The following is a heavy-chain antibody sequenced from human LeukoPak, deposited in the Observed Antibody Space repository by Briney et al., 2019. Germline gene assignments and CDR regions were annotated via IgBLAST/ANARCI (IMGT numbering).Heavy chain of an antibody. CDR2: INAGNGNT. Sequence: ASVKVSCKASGYTFTSYAMHWVRQAPGQRLEWMGWINAGNGNTKYSQKFQGRVTITRDTSASTAYMELSSLRSEDTAVYHCARGRVAGTFDYWGQGTLVTVSS. J-gene: IGHJ4*02. D-gene: IGHD6-19*01. CDR1: GYTFTSYA. V-gene: IGHV1-3*01. CDR3: ARGRVAGTFDY.